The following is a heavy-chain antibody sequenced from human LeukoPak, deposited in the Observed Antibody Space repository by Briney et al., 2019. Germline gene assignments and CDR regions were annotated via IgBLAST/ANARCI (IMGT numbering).Heavy chain of an antibody. CDR2: ITAIAGDT. Sequence: GGSLRLSCGTSGFTFSSYAMSWVRQAPGKRLEWVSLITAIAGDTYYADSVKGRFTISRDNSKNTLYLQMNSLRAEDTAVYYCARGVIAVAPYFDYWGQGTLVTVSS. J-gene: IGHJ4*02. V-gene: IGHV3-23*01. CDR3: ARGVIAVAPYFDY. CDR1: GFTFSSYA. D-gene: IGHD6-19*01.